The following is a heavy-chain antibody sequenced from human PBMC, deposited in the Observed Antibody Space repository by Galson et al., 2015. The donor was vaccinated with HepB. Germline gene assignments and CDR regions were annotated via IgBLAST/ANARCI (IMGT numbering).Heavy chain of an antibody. D-gene: IGHD3-10*01. CDR2: IKQDGSEK. J-gene: IGHJ3*02. CDR3: ARDKYYYGSGSYPNAFDI. V-gene: IGHV3-7*03. CDR1: GFTFSSYW. Sequence: SLRLSCAASGFTFSSYWMSWVRQAPGKGLEWVANIKQDGSEKYYVDSVKGRFTISRDNAKNSLYLQMNSLRAEDTAVYYCARDKYYYGSGSYPNAFDIWGQGTMVTVSS.